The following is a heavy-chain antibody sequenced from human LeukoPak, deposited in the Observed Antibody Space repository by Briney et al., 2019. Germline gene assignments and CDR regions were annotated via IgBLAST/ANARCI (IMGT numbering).Heavy chain of an antibody. CDR1: GYSFTSYW. CDR2: IYPGDSDT. CDR3: ASFRGYCSSTSCYEFDY. V-gene: IGHV5-51*01. D-gene: IGHD2-2*01. Sequence: GESLKISCKGSGYSFTSYWIGWVRQMPGKGLEWMGIIYPGDSDTRYSPSFQGQVTISADKSISTAYLQWSSLKASDTAMYYCASFRGYCSSTSCYEFDYWGQGTLVTVSS. J-gene: IGHJ4*02.